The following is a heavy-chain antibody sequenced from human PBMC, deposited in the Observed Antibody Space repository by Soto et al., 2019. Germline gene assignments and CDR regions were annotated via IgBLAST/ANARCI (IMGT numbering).Heavy chain of an antibody. V-gene: IGHV4-59*01. D-gene: IGHD3-3*02. J-gene: IGHJ4*02. CDR2: IYYSGST. CDR1: GGSISSYY. CDR3: ATTPISSRAPFDY. Sequence: SETLSLTSTVSGGSISSYYWSWIRQPPGKGLEGVGDIYYSGSTNYNPCLTSRVTISVDTSKNQFSLKLSSVTAADTAVYYCATTPISSRAPFDYWGQGTLVTVSS.